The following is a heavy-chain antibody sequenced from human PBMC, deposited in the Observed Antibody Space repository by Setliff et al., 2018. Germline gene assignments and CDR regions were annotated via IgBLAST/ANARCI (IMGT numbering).Heavy chain of an antibody. D-gene: IGHD6-13*01. J-gene: IGHJ4*02. V-gene: IGHV1-46*01. CDR2: VHTGGGSA. CDR3: ARGGMAAAGRKGVFEY. Sequence: ASVKVSCKTSGYSFTSHYMHWVRQAPGQGLEWMGIVHTGGGSASYAQKFQGRVTMTSDTSTSTVYMEVNSVRSDDTAIYYCARGGMAAAGRKGVFEYWGQGTLVTVSS. CDR1: GYSFTSHY.